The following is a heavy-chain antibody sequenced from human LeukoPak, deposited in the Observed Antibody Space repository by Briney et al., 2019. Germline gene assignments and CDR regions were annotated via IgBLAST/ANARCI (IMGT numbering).Heavy chain of an antibody. J-gene: IGHJ4*02. CDR3: ARRRAGDYWNGVDY. Sequence: GESLKISCKGSGYIFTTYWIGWVRQMPGKGLEWMRIIYPGDSETRYSPSFQGQVTISVDKSINTAYLQWSSLRASDTAMYYCARRRAGDYWNGVDYWGQGTLVTVSS. D-gene: IGHD1-1*01. CDR2: IYPGDSET. V-gene: IGHV5-51*01. CDR1: GYIFTTYW.